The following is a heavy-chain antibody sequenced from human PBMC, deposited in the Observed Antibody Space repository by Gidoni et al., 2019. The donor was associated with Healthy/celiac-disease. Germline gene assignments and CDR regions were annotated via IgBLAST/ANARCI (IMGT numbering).Heavy chain of an antibody. J-gene: IGHJ4*02. CDR3: ARTSPRREIAAAGGWSFDY. D-gene: IGHD6-13*01. V-gene: IGHV3-33*01. CDR2: IWYDGSNK. Sequence: QVQLVESGGGVVQPGRSLRLSCAASGFTFSSYGMHWVRQAPGKGLEWVAVIWYDGSNKYYADSVKGRVTISRDNSKNTLYLKMNSRRAEDTAVYYCARTSPRREIAAAGGWSFDYWGQGTLVTVSS. CDR1: GFTFSSYG.